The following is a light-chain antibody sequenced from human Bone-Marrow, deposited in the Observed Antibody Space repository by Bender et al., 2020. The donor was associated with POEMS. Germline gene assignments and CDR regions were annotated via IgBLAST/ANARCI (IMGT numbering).Light chain of an antibody. CDR3: QAWDNSIVL. Sequence: SYELSQPPSVSVSPGQTASITCSGDNLGKEFAYWYQQKPGQSPVLVIYQDSKRPSGIPERFSGSNSGNTATLTIRGTQGMDEADYYCQAWDNSIVLFGGGTKLTVL. CDR2: QDS. J-gene: IGLJ2*01. CDR1: NLGKEF. V-gene: IGLV3-1*01.